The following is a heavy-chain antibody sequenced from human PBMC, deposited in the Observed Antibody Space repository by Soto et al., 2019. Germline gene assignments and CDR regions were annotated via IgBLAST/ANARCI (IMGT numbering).Heavy chain of an antibody. CDR3: ARGDKGAFDL. Sequence: EVQLVESEGGLVQPGGSLRLSCAASGFTFSYYWMHWVRQAPGQGLVWVSRIHSDGSSTTYADSVKGRFTISRDNAKNTMYMQMNSLRAEDTAVYYCARGDKGAFDLWGQGTMGTGSS. J-gene: IGHJ3*01. CDR2: IHSDGSST. D-gene: IGHD2-21*02. V-gene: IGHV3-74*01. CDR1: GFTFSYYW.